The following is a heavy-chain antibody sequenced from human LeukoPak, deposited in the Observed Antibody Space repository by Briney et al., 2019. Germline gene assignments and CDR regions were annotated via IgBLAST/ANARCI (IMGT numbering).Heavy chain of an antibody. Sequence: ASVKVSCKTSGYRFTDDYIHWVRQAPGQGLEWMGWINPDTDFTNYAPKFRGRVIMTRDTSISTAYMEVRRLTFDDTSIYSCATTSEAYTSNWSVWGQGTLVTVSP. CDR3: ATTSEAYTSNWSV. CDR2: INPDTDFT. J-gene: IGHJ4*02. D-gene: IGHD3-16*01. V-gene: IGHV1-2*02. CDR1: GYRFTDDY.